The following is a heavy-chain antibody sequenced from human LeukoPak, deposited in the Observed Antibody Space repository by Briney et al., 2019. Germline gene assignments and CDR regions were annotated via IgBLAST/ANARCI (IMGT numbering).Heavy chain of an antibody. V-gene: IGHV2-5*01. J-gene: IGHJ4*02. Sequence: SGPTLVNPTQTLTLTCTFSGFSLSTSEVGVGWIRQPPGKALEWLALIYSNDEERYNPSLTSRLTITKFTSKNQVVLTMTKMDPVDTATYYCGHGPSDFDYWGPGTLVTVSS. CDR3: GHGPSDFDY. CDR2: IYSNDEE. CDR1: GFSLSTSEVG.